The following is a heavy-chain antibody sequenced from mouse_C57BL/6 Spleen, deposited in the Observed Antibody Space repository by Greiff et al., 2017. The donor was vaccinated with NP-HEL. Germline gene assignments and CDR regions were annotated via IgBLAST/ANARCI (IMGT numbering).Heavy chain of an antibody. J-gene: IGHJ2*01. CDR1: GYTFTDYY. Sequence: VQLQQSGPVLVKPGASVKMSCKASGYTFTDYYMNWVKQSHGKSLEWIGVINPYNGGTSYNQKFKGKATLTVDQSSITAYMELNSRTSEDSAVYYCARSGDYDGGSYYFDYWGQGTTLTVSS. CDR2: INPYNGGT. CDR3: ARSGDYDGGSYYFDY. D-gene: IGHD2-4*01. V-gene: IGHV1-19*01.